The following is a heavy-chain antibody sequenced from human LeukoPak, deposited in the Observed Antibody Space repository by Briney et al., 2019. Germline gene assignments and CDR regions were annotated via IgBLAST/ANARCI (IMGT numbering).Heavy chain of an antibody. J-gene: IGHJ5*01. D-gene: IGHD2-15*01. CDR2: IYYSGST. Sequence: PSETLSLTCTVSGGSISSSSYYWGWIRQPPGKGLEWIGSIYYSGSTYYNPSLKSRVTISVDTSKNQFSLKLSSVTAADTAVYYCARDIAHCSGGKCYNIRFDFWGQGTLVTVSS. CDR3: ARDIAHCSGGKCYNIRFDF. CDR1: GGSISSSSYY. V-gene: IGHV4-39*07.